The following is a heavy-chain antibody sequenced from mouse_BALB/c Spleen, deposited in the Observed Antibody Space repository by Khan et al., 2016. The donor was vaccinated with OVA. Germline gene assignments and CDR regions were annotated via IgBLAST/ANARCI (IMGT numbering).Heavy chain of an antibody. V-gene: IGHV1-20*02. CDR1: GYSFTGYF. Sequence: VQLKESGPELVKPGASVKISCKASGYSFTGYFMNWVIQSHGKSLEWIGRINPHIGETFYNQKFKGKATLTVDESSSTAHMELRSLASEDSAAYYCARIYGRDFDDWGQGTTLTVSS. CDR3: ARIYGRDFDD. CDR2: INPHIGET. D-gene: IGHD1-1*01. J-gene: IGHJ2*01.